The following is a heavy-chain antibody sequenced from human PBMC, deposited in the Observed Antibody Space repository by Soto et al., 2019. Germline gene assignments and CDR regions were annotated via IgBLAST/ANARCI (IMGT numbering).Heavy chain of an antibody. Sequence: LRLSCAASGFTFSSYGMHWVRQAPGKGLEWVAVISYDGSNKYYADSVKGRLTISRDNSKNTLYLQMNSLRAGDTAVYYCAKGGSSRHYYYGMDVWGQGTTVTVSS. J-gene: IGHJ6*02. CDR2: ISYDGSNK. D-gene: IGHD6-6*01. V-gene: IGHV3-30*18. CDR3: AKGGSSRHYYYGMDV. CDR1: GFTFSSYG.